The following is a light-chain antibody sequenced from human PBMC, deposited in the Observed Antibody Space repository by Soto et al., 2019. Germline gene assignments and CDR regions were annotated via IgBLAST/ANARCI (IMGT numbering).Light chain of an antibody. CDR3: MQVLQTPLT. J-gene: IGKJ4*01. Sequence: DIVMTQSPLSLPVTPGEPASISCRSSQSLLHSNGYNYVDWYLQKPGQPPQLLIFLGSSRASGVPDRFNGSGSGTDFTLRITTVEAEDVGVCYCMQVLQTPLTFGGGTKLEIK. CDR1: QSLLHSNGYNY. V-gene: IGKV2-28*01. CDR2: LGS.